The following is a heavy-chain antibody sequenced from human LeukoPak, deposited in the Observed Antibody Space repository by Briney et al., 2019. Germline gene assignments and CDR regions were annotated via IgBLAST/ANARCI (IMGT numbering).Heavy chain of an antibody. J-gene: IGHJ6*03. V-gene: IGHV1-24*01. CDR1: GYTLTELS. Sequence: ASVKVSCKVSGYTLTELSMHWVRQAPGKGLEWMGGFDPEDGETIYAQKFQGRVTMTRDTSISTAYMELSRLRSDDTAMYYCARPGYFYYYMDVWGKGTTVTISS. CDR2: FDPEDGET. CDR3: ARPGYFYYYMDV. D-gene: IGHD2-8*02.